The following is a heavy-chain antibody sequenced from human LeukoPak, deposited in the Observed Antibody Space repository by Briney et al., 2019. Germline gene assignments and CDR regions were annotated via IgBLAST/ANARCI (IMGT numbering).Heavy chain of an antibody. D-gene: IGHD4-11*01. CDR2: ISGGGSRT. V-gene: IGHV3-23*01. CDR1: GFTYRNYA. CDR3: AKSLGLMITTDFDY. J-gene: IGHJ4*02. Sequence: GGSLRLSCAASGFTYRNYAMNWVRQAPGKGPEWVSGISGGGSRTYHADSVKGRFTISRDNSKNTLYLQMISLRAEDTAVYYCAKSLGLMITTDFDYWGQGTLVTVSS.